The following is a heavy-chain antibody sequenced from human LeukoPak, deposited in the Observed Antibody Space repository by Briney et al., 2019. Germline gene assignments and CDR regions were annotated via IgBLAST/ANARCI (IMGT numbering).Heavy chain of an antibody. D-gene: IGHD7-27*01. J-gene: IGHJ4*02. CDR2: IYYSGST. Sequence: SETLSLTCTVSGGSISSSGYYWGWIRQPPGKGLEWIASIYYSGSTYYNPSLKSRVTISVDTSKNQFSLKLSSVTAADTAVYYCARSLGSFDYWGQGTLVTVSS. CDR3: ARSLGSFDY. V-gene: IGHV4-39*07. CDR1: GGSISSSGYY.